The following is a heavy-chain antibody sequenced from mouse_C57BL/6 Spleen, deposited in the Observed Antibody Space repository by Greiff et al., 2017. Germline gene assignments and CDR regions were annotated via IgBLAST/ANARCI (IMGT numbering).Heavy chain of an antibody. CDR1: GFTFSSYA. CDR3: ARDRGSPAWFAY. D-gene: IGHD1-1*02. J-gene: IGHJ3*01. Sequence: EVQGVESGGGLVKPGGSLKLSCAASGFTFSSYAMSWVRQTPEKRLEWVATISDGGSYTYYPDNVKGRFTISRDNAKNNQYLQMSHLKYEDTAMYYCARDRGSPAWFAYWGQGTLVTVSA. V-gene: IGHV5-4*01. CDR2: ISDGGSYT.